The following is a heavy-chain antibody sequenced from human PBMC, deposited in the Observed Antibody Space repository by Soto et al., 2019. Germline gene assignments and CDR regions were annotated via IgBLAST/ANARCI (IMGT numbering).Heavy chain of an antibody. V-gene: IGHV1-69*13. D-gene: IGHD3-16*01. Sequence: SVKVFCKASGGTFSSYAISWVRQAPGQGLEWMGGIIPIFGTANYAQKFQGRVTITADESTSTAYMELSSLRSEDTAVYYCSGGVLGPYYYYGMDVWGQGTTVTVSS. CDR2: IIPIFGTA. CDR1: GGTFSSYA. CDR3: SGGVLGPYYYYGMDV. J-gene: IGHJ6*02.